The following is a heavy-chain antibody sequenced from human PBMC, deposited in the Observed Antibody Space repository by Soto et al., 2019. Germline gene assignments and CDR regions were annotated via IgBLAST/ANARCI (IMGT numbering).Heavy chain of an antibody. V-gene: IGHV3-48*02. CDR1: GFTFSSYS. J-gene: IGHJ4*02. Sequence: GGSLRLSCAASGFTFSSYSMNWVRQAPGKGLEWVSYISSSSSTIYYADSVKGRFTISRDNAKNSLYLQMNSLRDEDTAVYYCARAIYDFWSGYSTELDYWGQGTLVTVSS. D-gene: IGHD3-3*01. CDR3: ARAIYDFWSGYSTELDY. CDR2: ISSSSSTI.